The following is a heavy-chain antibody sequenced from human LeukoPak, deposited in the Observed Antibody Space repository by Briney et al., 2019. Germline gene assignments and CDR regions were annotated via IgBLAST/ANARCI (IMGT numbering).Heavy chain of an antibody. CDR2: ISYDGSNK. Sequence: GGSLRLSCAASGFTFSSYAMHWVRQAPGKGLEWVAVISYDGSNKYYADSVKGRFTISRDNSKNTLYLQMNSLRGEDTAIYYCARGIIVVVAATSNWFDPWGQGTLVTVSS. V-gene: IGHV3-30*04. D-gene: IGHD2-15*01. CDR1: GFTFSSYA. CDR3: ARGIIVVVAATSNWFDP. J-gene: IGHJ5*02.